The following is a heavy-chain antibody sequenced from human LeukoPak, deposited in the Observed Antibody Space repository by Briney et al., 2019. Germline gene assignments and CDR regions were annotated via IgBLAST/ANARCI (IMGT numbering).Heavy chain of an antibody. CDR2: TYYRSQWYN. Sequence: SQTLSLTCAISGDSLSSNSAAWAWIRQSPSRGLEWLGRTYYRSQWYNDYAVSVKSRIAVIPDTSKNQFSLQMNSVTPEDTAVYYCARGANWAIDYWGQGTLVTVSS. V-gene: IGHV6-1*01. CDR1: GDSLSSNSAA. J-gene: IGHJ4*02. D-gene: IGHD7-27*01. CDR3: ARGANWAIDY.